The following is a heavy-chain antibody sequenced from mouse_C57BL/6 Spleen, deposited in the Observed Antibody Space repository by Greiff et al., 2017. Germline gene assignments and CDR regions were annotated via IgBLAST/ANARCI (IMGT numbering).Heavy chain of an antibody. CDR3: TTGGNDYFDY. CDR2: IDPENGDT. J-gene: IGHJ2*01. CDR1: GFNIKDDY. V-gene: IGHV14-4*01. D-gene: IGHD2-1*01. Sequence: VQLKQSGAELVRPGASVKLSCTASGFNIKDDYMHWVKQRPEQGLEWIGWIDPENGDTESASKFQGKATITADTSSNTAYLQLSSLTSEDTAVYYCTTGGNDYFDYWGQGTTLTVSS.